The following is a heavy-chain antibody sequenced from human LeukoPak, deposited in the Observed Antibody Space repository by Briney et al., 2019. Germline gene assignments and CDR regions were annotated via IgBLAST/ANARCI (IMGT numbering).Heavy chain of an antibody. J-gene: IGHJ4*02. Sequence: GGSLRLSCVASGFTSSSYAMSWVRQAPGKGLQWVSAISSNGDSTYYADSVRGRFTISRDNSKNTLYLQMNSLRAEDTAVYYCAKYSDILTGYYQGLYYFDYWGQGTLVTVSS. CDR1: GFTSSSYA. CDR2: ISSNGDST. CDR3: AKYSDILTGYYQGLYYFDY. D-gene: IGHD3-9*01. V-gene: IGHV3-23*01.